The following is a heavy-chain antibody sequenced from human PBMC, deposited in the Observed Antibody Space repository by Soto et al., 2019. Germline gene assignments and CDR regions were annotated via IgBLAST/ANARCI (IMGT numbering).Heavy chain of an antibody. D-gene: IGHD6-19*01. V-gene: IGHV3-23*01. J-gene: IGHJ4*02. CDR1: VFTVSSYA. CDR3: AKPFARQWLVFDY. Sequence: QPGGSLRLSCAASVFTVSSYAMSWVRQAPGKGLEWVSAVRGSGGSTYYADSVKGRFTISRDNSKNTLYLQMNSLRAEDTAVYYCAKPFARQWLVFDYWGQGTLVTVSS. CDR2: VRGSGGST.